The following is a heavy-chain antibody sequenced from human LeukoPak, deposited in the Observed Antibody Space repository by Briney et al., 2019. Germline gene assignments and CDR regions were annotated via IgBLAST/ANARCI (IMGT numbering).Heavy chain of an antibody. V-gene: IGHV1-2*02. D-gene: IGHD1-26*01. J-gene: IGHJ4*02. CDR3: AKDGPSPIVGASSDN. CDR2: INPNSGVT. Sequence: GASVTVSCKASGYNFKGYYMNWVRQAPGQGLEGMGWINPNSGVTKYAERFQGRVTMTKETSINTVYMEMSSLGFDDTAVYYCAKDGPSPIVGASSDNWGQGTLVTVSS. CDR1: GYNFKGYY.